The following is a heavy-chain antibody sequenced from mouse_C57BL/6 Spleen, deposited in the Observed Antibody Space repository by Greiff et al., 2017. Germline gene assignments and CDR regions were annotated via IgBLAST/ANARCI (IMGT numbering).Heavy chain of an antibody. Sequence: QVQLQQSGAELVRPGASVTLSCKASGYTFTDYELHWVKQTPVHGLEWIGAIDPETGGTAYNQKFKGKAILTADKSSSTAYMELRSLTSEDSAVYYCTRDYDYDGYYAMDYWGQGTSVTVSS. D-gene: IGHD2-4*01. CDR3: TRDYDYDGYYAMDY. J-gene: IGHJ4*01. V-gene: IGHV1-15*01. CDR2: IDPETGGT. CDR1: GYTFTDYE.